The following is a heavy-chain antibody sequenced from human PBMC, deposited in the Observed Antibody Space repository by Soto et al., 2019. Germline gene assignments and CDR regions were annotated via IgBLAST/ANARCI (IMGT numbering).Heavy chain of an antibody. V-gene: IGHV3-53*02. CDR2: IYSGGST. CDR3: ARDYAADTAMVTYYGMDV. CDR1: GFTVSSNY. J-gene: IGHJ6*02. D-gene: IGHD5-18*01. Sequence: EVQLVETGGGLIQPGGSLRLSCAASGFTVSSNYMSWVRQAPGKGLEWVSVIYSGGSTYYADSVKGRFIISRDNSKNTLYLQMNSLRAEDTAVYYCARDYAADTAMVTYYGMDVWGQGTTVTVSS.